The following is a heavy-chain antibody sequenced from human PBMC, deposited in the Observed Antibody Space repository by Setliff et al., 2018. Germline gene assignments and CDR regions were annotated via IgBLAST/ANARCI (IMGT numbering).Heavy chain of an antibody. CDR1: GYTFAKYG. CDR3: VRDRAAIVVGPPTAAFDI. Sequence: ASVKVSCKAFGYTFAKYGTSWVRQAPGQGPEWMGWISGYNGYTVYAQKLQGRVTLTTDTSTGTAYMEVRSLRSDDTAQYYCVRDRAAIVVGPPTAAFDIWGQGTMVTVSS. V-gene: IGHV1-18*01. CDR2: ISGYNGYT. J-gene: IGHJ3*02. D-gene: IGHD2-2*01.